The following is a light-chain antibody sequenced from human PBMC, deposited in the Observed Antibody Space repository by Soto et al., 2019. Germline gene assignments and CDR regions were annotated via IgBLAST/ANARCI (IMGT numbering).Light chain of an antibody. V-gene: IGKV1-5*01. CDR1: QSISSW. CDR2: DAS. Sequence: DIQMTQSPSTLSASVGDGVTITCRASQSISSWLAWYQQKPGKAPKLLIYDASSLESGVPSRFSGSGSGTEFTLTISSLQPDDFATYYCQQHWTFGQGTKVDIK. CDR3: QQHWT. J-gene: IGKJ1*01.